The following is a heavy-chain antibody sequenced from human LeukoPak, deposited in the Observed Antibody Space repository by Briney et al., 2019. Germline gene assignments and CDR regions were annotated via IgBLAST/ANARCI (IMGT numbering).Heavy chain of an antibody. Sequence: SETLSLTCTVSGGSISSSSYYWGWIRQPPGKGLEWIGDINHSGSTNYNPSLKSRITIPVDTSKKQFSLKLSSVTAADTAVYYCASEGIRDYYYYSMDVWGKGTTVTISS. V-gene: IGHV4-39*07. D-gene: IGHD1-14*01. J-gene: IGHJ6*03. CDR3: ASEGIRDYYYYSMDV. CDR2: INHSGST. CDR1: GGSISSSSYY.